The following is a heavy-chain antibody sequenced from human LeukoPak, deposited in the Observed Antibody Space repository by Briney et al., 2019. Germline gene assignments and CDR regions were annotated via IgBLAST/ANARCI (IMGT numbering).Heavy chain of an antibody. J-gene: IGHJ5*02. CDR3: AAAPELPGWFDP. D-gene: IGHD1-14*01. CDR1: GFTLSGYN. CDR2: ITGSSSFI. V-gene: IGHV3-21*01. Sequence: PGGSLRLSCAASGFTLSGYNMNWVRQAPGKGLEWVSSITGSSSFIYYSDSLKGRFTISRDNAENSVYLQMNSLGAEDTAVYYCAAAPELPGWFDPWGQGTLVTVSS.